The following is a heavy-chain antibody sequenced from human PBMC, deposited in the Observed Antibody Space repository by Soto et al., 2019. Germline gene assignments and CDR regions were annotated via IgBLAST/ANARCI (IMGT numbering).Heavy chain of an antibody. CDR2: ISYDGSNK. CDR1: GFTFSSYA. J-gene: IGHJ6*02. Sequence: GGSLRLSCAASGFTFSSYAMHWVRQAPGKGLEWVAVISYDGSNKYYADSVKGRFTISRDNSKNTLYLQMNSLRAEDTAVYYCARDPSNSYGMDVWGQGTTVTVSS. V-gene: IGHV3-30-3*01. D-gene: IGHD4-4*01. CDR3: ARDPSNSYGMDV.